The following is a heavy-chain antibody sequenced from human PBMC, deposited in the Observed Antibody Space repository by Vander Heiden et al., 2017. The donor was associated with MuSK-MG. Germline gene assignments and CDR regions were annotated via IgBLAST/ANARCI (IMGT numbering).Heavy chain of an antibody. V-gene: IGHV4-59*01. Sequence: QVQLQESGPGLVNPSETLSLTCTVSGGSISSYYWSWIRQPPGKGLEWIGYSYYIGSTNYNPSLKSRVTISVDTSKDQFSLKLSSVTAADTAVYYCARAAGTIYYFDYWGQGTLVTVSS. D-gene: IGHD6-19*01. CDR3: ARAAGTIYYFDY. CDR1: GGSISSYY. J-gene: IGHJ4*02. CDR2: SYYIGST.